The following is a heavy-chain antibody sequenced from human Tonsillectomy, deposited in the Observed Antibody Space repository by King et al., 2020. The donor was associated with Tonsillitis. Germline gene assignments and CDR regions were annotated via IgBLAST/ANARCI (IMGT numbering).Heavy chain of an antibody. CDR3: AGGIATADPPES. CDR2: ISYDGSYI. Sequence: VQLVESGGGVVQPGRSLRLSCAASGFTLSSYAMHWVRQAPGKGLEWVAVISYDGSYIHYADSVKGRFTISRDNSKNTLYLQMNSLRAEDTAVYSCAGGIATADPPESWGQGTLVTVSS. J-gene: IGHJ5*02. CDR1: GFTLSSYA. D-gene: IGHD6-13*01. V-gene: IGHV3-30*03.